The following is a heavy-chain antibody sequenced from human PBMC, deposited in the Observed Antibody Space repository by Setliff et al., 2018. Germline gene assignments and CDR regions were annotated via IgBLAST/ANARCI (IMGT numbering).Heavy chain of an antibody. CDR1: GYSISSGHF. CDR2: IYYSGSA. Sequence: PSETLSLTCGVSGYSISSGHFWSWIRQPPGKGLEWLGYIYYSGSAYYNPSLKSRLTISVDTSKNQFSLKLRSVTAADTAVYYCARLSWNGLRYYGLDVWGQGTTVTVSS. CDR3: ARLSWNGLRYYGLDV. J-gene: IGHJ6*02. D-gene: IGHD3-3*01. V-gene: IGHV4-28*01.